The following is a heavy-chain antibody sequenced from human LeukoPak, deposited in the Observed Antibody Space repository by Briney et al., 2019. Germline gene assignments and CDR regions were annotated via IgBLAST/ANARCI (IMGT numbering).Heavy chain of an antibody. CDR3: ARDRTTVTTHYYYMDV. J-gene: IGHJ6*03. CDR2: INHSGST. Sequence: PSETLSLTCAVYGGSFSGYYWSWIRQPPGKGREWIGEINHSGSTNYNPSLKSRVTISVDTSKNQFSLKLSSVTAADTAVYYCARDRTTVTTHYYYMDVWGKGTTVTVSS. D-gene: IGHD4-17*01. CDR1: GGSFSGYY. V-gene: IGHV4-34*01.